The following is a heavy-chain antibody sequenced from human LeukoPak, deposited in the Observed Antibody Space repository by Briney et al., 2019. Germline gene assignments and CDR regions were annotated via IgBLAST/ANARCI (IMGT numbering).Heavy chain of an antibody. V-gene: IGHV3-30*04. CDR2: ISYDGSNK. CDR1: GFTFSSYA. CDR3: ARDREVRGVIIYYFDY. Sequence: GSLRLSCAASGFTFSSYAMHWVRQAPGKGLEWVAVISYDGSNKYYADSVKGRSTISRDNSKNTLYLQMNSLRAEDTAVYYCARDREVRGVIIYYFDYWGQGTLVTVSS. J-gene: IGHJ4*02. D-gene: IGHD3-10*01.